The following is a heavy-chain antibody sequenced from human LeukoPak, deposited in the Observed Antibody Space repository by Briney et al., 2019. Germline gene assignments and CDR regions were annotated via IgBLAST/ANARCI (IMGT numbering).Heavy chain of an antibody. CDR3: ARGKPVTGTPDYYTYGMDV. J-gene: IGHJ6*02. V-gene: IGHV3-53*01. D-gene: IGHD1-20*01. CDR1: EFTVSSTY. CDR2: MYSFGNT. Sequence: GGSLRLSCAVSEFTVSSTYMSWVRQAPGKGLEWVSLMYSFGNTYYADSVKGRFTISRDNSKNTLYLQMNSLRAEDTALYYCARGKPVTGTPDYYTYGMDVWGQGTMVTVSS.